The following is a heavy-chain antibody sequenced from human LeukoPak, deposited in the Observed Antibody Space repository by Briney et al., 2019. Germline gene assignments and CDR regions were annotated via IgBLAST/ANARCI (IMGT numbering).Heavy chain of an antibody. V-gene: IGHV3-7*01. CDR1: GFTFSSYW. D-gene: IGHD6-13*01. CDR2: IKQDGSEK. Sequence: GGSLRLSCAASGFTFSSYWMSWVRQAPGKGLEWVANIKQDGSEKYYVDSVKGRFTISRDNAKNSLYLQMNSLRAEDTAVYYCASRANPGIAAAGKGWFDPWGQGTLVTVSS. CDR3: ASRANPGIAAAGKGWFDP. J-gene: IGHJ5*02.